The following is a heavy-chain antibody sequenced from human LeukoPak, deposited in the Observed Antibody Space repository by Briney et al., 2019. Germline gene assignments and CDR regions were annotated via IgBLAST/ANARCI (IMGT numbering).Heavy chain of an antibody. CDR1: GGSISSSSYY. V-gene: IGHV4-39*01. CDR2: IYYSGST. Sequence: SETLSLTCTVSGGSISSSSYYWGWIRQPPGKGLEWIGSIYYSGSTYYNPSLKSRVTISVDTSKNQFSLKLSSVTAADTAVYYCARHEIHSGSCSYYFDYWGQGTLVPVSS. D-gene: IGHD1-26*01. CDR3: ARHEIHSGSCSYYFDY. J-gene: IGHJ4*02.